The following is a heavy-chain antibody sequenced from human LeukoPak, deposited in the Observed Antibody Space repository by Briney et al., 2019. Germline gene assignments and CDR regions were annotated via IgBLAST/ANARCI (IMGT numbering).Heavy chain of an antibody. Sequence: GSLRLSCAASGFSFSSYVMSWVRQAPGKGLEWVSGITGSGSNTLYADSAKGRFTISRDNSKNTLYLQMNSLRAEDTAVYYCARDGAKYCSGGSCYGYWGQGTLVTVSS. D-gene: IGHD2-15*01. CDR1: GFSFSSYV. CDR2: ITGSGSNT. J-gene: IGHJ4*02. V-gene: IGHV3-23*01. CDR3: ARDGAKYCSGGSCYGY.